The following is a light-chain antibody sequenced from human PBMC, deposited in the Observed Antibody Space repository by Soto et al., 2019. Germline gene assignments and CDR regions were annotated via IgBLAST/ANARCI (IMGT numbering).Light chain of an antibody. CDR1: QSVSSN. Sequence: EIVMTQSPATLSVSPGERATLSCRASQSVSSNLAWYQQKPGQAPRLLIYGASTRAIGIPARFSGSGSGTEFILTISSLQSEDVAVYYCQQYNNWPPGTFGPGTKVDIK. CDR3: QQYNNWPPGT. J-gene: IGKJ3*01. V-gene: IGKV3-15*01. CDR2: GAS.